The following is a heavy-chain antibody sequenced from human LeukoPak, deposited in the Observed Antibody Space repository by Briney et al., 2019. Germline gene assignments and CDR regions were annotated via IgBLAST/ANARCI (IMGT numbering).Heavy chain of an antibody. CDR2: IYLGDSDI. CDR3: ASHDSSGWTLDY. J-gene: IGHJ4*02. D-gene: IGHD3-22*01. CDR1: GYSFTSYW. Sequence: RGESLKISCKGSGYSFTSYWIGWVRQMPGKGLEWMGIIYLGDSDIRYSPSFQGQVTISADKSISTAYLEWSSLKASDTAMYYCASHDSSGWTLDYWGQGTLVTVSS. V-gene: IGHV5-51*01.